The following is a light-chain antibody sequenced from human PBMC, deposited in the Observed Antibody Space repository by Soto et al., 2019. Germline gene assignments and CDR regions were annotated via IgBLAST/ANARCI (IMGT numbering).Light chain of an antibody. CDR3: QQNGSLPIT. V-gene: IGKV3-20*01. CDR2: SAS. Sequence: EIVLTQPPGTLSLSPGERATLSCRASQSLSGGYLAWFQQKPGQTPRLLIYSASNRATGIPDRFSGSGSGTDFTLTISRLEPEDFLVYYCQQNGSLPITFGQGTRLEIK. J-gene: IGKJ5*01. CDR1: QSLSGGY.